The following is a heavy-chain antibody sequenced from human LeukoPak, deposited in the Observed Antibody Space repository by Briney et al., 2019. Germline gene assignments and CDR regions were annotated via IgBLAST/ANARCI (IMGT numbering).Heavy chain of an antibody. CDR2: INHSGST. D-gene: IGHD3-16*01. CDR3: ARGRRTLWGPFDY. J-gene: IGHJ4*02. CDR1: GGSFSGYY. Sequence: PSETLSLTCAVYGGSFSGYYWSWIRQPPGKGLEWIGEINHSGSTNYNPSLKSRVTIPVDTSKNQFSLKLSSVTAADTAVYYCARGRRTLWGPFDYWGQGTLVTVSS. V-gene: IGHV4-34*01.